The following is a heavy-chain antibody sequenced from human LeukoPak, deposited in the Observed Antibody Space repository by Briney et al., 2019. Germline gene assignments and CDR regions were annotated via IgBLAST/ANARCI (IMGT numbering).Heavy chain of an antibody. D-gene: IGHD1-26*01. CDR1: GFTFSDYT. CDR2: ITSNGAYT. Sequence: PGGSLRLSCAASGFTFSDYTIHWVRQAPGKRLQSVSAITSNGAYTHYANSVKGRFTISRDNSRNAVFLQMGGLRIEDMAVYYCARVKMGATVSDYHYYYMDVWGTGTTVTVSS. CDR3: ARVKMGATVSDYHYYYMDV. J-gene: IGHJ6*03. V-gene: IGHV3-64*01.